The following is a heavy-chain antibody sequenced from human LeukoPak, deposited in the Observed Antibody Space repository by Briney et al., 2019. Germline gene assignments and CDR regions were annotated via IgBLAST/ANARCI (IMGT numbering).Heavy chain of an antibody. J-gene: IGHJ6*02. CDR3: ARDPRPYCSSTSCYRYYYYGMDV. Sequence: GGSLRLSCAASGFTFSSYAMNWVRQAPGKGLEWVSSISSSSSYIYYADSVKGRFTISRDNAKNSLYLQMNSLRAEDTAVYYCARDPRPYCSSTSCYRYYYYGMDVWGQGTTVTVSS. CDR1: GFTFSSYA. D-gene: IGHD2-2*01. V-gene: IGHV3-21*01. CDR2: ISSSSSYI.